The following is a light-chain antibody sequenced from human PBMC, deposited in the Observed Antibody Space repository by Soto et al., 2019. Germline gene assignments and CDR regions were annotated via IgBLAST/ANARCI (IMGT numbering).Light chain of an antibody. V-gene: IGKV3D-20*01. J-gene: IGKJ1*01. CDR3: QHSGSSAWT. Sequence: EIVLTQSPATLSLSPGERATLSCGASQTVGSTYLAWYQQKPGLAPRLLIYDASIRATGIPDRFSGSGSGTDFTLTISRLEPEDFAVCCCQHSGSSAWTFGQGTKVEIK. CDR1: QTVGSTY. CDR2: DAS.